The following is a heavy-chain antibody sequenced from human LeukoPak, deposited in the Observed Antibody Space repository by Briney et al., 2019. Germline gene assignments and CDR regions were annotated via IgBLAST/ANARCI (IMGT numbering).Heavy chain of an antibody. J-gene: IGHJ4*02. CDR3: AKDDSMTLDHFDY. CDR1: AFTFNNFA. V-gene: IGHV3-23*01. Sequence: GGSLRLSCAASAFTFNNFAMSWVRQAPGKGPEWVSGINHSGGHKYYADSVKGRFTISRDNSKYTLYLQMNSLRAEDTAVYYCAKDDSMTLDHFDYWGQGTLVTVSS. CDR2: INHSGGHK. D-gene: IGHD4-11*01.